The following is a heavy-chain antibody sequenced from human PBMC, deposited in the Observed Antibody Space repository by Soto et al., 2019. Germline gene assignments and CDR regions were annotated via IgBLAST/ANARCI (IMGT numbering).Heavy chain of an antibody. J-gene: IGHJ4*02. CDR2: INHSGFT. V-gene: IGHV4-34*01. Sequence: QLQLHPSGAGLLKPSETLSLTCDVSGGSFTGYYWAWSRQPPGKGLEWIGEINHSGFTNYNPSLTGRVTISLDTSRSQFSLKLDSLTAADTAFYFCARGHGRFAHWGQGTLVTVSS. CDR1: GGSFTGYY. CDR3: ARGHGRFAH.